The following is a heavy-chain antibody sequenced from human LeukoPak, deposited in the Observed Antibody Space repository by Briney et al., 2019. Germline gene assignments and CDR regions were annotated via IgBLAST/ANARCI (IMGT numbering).Heavy chain of an antibody. CDR2: IYYSGST. J-gene: IGHJ3*02. D-gene: IGHD2-2*02. Sequence: KPSETLSLTCTVSGGSISSSSYYWGWIRQPPGKGLEWIGSIYYSGSTYYNPSLKSRVTISVDTSKNQFSLKLSSVTAADTAVYYCASRYCSSTSCYRVSGAFDIWGQGTMVTVSS. CDR1: GGSISSSSYY. V-gene: IGHV4-39*01. CDR3: ASRYCSSTSCYRVSGAFDI.